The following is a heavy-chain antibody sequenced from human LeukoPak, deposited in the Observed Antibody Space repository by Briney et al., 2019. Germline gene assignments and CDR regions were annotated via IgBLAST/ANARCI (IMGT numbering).Heavy chain of an antibody. CDR1: GGSISSYY. CDR2: IYYSGST. V-gene: IGHV4-30-4*08. CDR3: ARADSHSIFDY. Sequence: SETLSLTCTVSGGSISSYYWSWIRQPPGKGLEWIGYIYYSGSTYSNPSLKSRVTISVDTSKNQFSLKLSSLTAADTAVYYCARADSHSIFDYWGQGTLVTVSS. J-gene: IGHJ4*02.